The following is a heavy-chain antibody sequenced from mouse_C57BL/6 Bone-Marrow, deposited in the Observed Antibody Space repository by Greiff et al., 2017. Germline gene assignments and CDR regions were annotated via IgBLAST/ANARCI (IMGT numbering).Heavy chain of an antibody. J-gene: IGHJ3*01. CDR1: GFTFSSYG. D-gene: IGHD2-3*01. V-gene: IGHV5-6*02. Sequence: EVKLVESGGDLVKPGGSLKLSCAASGFTFSSYGMSWVRQTPDKRLEWVAIISSGGSYTYYPDSVKGRFTISRYNAKNTLYLQLSSLKSEDTAMYYCARRWLLAWFAYWGQGTLVTVSA. CDR3: ARRWLLAWFAY. CDR2: ISSGGSYT.